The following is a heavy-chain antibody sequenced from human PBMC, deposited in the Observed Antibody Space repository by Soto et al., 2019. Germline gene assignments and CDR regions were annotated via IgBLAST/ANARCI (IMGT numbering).Heavy chain of an antibody. CDR3: ARGGSGTYLLDY. D-gene: IGHD3-10*01. CDR2: INSDGSST. V-gene: IGHV3-74*01. CDR1: GFTFSSHW. Sequence: EVQLVESGGGLVQPGGSLRLSCAASGFTFSSHWLHWVRQAPGKGLVWVSRINSDGSSTNYADSVKGQFTISRDNAKNTVYLQVNSLRAEDTAVYYCARGGSGTYLLDYWGHGTLGTVSS. J-gene: IGHJ4*01.